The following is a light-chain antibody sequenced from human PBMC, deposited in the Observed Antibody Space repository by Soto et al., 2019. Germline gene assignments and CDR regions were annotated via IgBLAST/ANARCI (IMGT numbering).Light chain of an antibody. Sequence: EIVLTQPPGTLSLSPGQRATLACRASQSVSNRYLAWYQQKPGQAPRLLIYGASSRATGVPDRISGSGSGTDFALTINRLEAEDFAVYYCQQYASSPWTFGQGTKVDIK. CDR1: QSVSNRY. V-gene: IGKV3-20*01. J-gene: IGKJ1*01. CDR2: GAS. CDR3: QQYASSPWT.